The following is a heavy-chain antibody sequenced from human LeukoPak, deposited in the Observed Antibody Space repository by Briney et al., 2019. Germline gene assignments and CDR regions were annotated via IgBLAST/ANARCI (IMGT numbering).Heavy chain of an antibody. CDR3: ARGKRYYDILTGYYNGHFDY. CDR1: GGSVSSGSYY. J-gene: IGHJ4*02. CDR2: IYYSGST. V-gene: IGHV4-61*01. Sequence: SETLSLTCTVSGGSVSSGSYYWSWIRQPPGKGLEWIGYIYYSGSTNYNPSLKSRVTISVYTSKNQFSLKLSSVTAADTAVYYCARGKRYYDILTGYYNGHFDYWGQGTLVTVSS. D-gene: IGHD3-9*01.